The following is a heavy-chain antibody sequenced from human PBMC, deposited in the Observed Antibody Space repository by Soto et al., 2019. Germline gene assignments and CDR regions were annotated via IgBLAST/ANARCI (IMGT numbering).Heavy chain of an antibody. CDR1: GCTFSNAW. CDR2: IKSKTDGGTT. D-gene: IGHD3-10*01. V-gene: IGHV3-15*07. Sequence: GGSLRLSCAASGCTFSNAWMKWVRQAPGKGLEWVGRIKSKTDGGTTDYAAPVKGRFTISRDDSKRTLYLQMNSLRAEDTAVYYCAKGLRIMVRPFDYWGQGTLVTVSS. J-gene: IGHJ4*02. CDR3: AKGLRIMVRPFDY.